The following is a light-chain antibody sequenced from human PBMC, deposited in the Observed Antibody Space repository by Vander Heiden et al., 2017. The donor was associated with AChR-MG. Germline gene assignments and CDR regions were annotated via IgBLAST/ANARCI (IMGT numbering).Light chain of an antibody. Sequence: EIVMTQSPATLSVSPGERATLSCRASPSVSSNLAWYQLKPGQVPRLLIYGASTRATGIPARFSDSGSGTEFTLTISSLQSEDFAIYYCQQYNNWPPYTFGQGTMVEIK. J-gene: IGKJ2*01. CDR2: GAS. CDR1: PSVSSN. CDR3: QQYNNWPPYT. V-gene: IGKV3-15*01.